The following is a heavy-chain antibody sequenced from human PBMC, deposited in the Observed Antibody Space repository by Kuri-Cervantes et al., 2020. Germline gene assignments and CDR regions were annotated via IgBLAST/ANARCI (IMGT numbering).Heavy chain of an antibody. CDR1: GYTFTGYY. CDR3: ARKAVAGLGANWFDP. J-gene: IGHJ5*02. D-gene: IGHD6-19*01. CDR2: INPNSGGT. V-gene: IGHV1-2*02. Sequence: GESLKISCKASGYTFTGYYMHWVRQAPGQGLEWMGWINPNSGGTNYAQKFQGRVTMTRDTSISTAYMELSRLRSDDTAVYYCARKAVAGLGANWFDPWGQGTLVTGSS.